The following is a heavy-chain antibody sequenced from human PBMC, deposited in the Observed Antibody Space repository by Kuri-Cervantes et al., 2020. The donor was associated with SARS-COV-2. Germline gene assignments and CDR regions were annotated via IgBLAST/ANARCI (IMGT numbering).Heavy chain of an antibody. D-gene: IGHD3-3*01. J-gene: IGHJ6*03. CDR1: GYTLTELP. V-gene: IGHV1-24*01. CDR2: FDPEDGET. Sequence: ASVKVSCKVSGYTLTELPMHWVRQAPGKGLEWMGGFDPEDGETIYAQKFQGRVTMTRDTSISTAYMELSRLRSDDTAVYYCARGVFITNPPSYYYYMDVWGKGTTVTVSS. CDR3: ARGVFITNPPSYYYYMDV.